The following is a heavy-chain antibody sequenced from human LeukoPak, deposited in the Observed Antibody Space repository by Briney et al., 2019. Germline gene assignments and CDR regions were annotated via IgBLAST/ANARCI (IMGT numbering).Heavy chain of an antibody. V-gene: IGHV4-39*07. Sequence: SETLSLTCTVSGGSISSSTYYWGWIRQPPGKGLEWIGSIYYSGSTYYNPSLKSRVTISVDTSKNQFSLKLNSLTAADTAVYYCARSAIFGVVINVFDYWGQGTLVTVSS. CDR2: IYYSGST. CDR3: ARSAIFGVVINVFDY. D-gene: IGHD3-3*01. CDR1: GGSISSSTYY. J-gene: IGHJ4*02.